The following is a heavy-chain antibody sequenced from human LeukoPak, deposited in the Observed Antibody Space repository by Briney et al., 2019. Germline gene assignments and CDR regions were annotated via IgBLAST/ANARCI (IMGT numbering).Heavy chain of an antibody. D-gene: IGHD6-13*01. CDR3: ARGGARQQLVENYFDY. CDR1: GFTVSSNY. J-gene: IGHJ4*02. CDR2: IYRGGST. Sequence: PGGSLRLSCAASGFTVSSNYMSWVRQAPRQELEWVSVIYRGGSTNYADFVKGRFTVSRDNSKTTLYLQMNSLRAEDTAVYYCARGGARQQLVENYFDYWGQGTLVTVSS. V-gene: IGHV3-53*01.